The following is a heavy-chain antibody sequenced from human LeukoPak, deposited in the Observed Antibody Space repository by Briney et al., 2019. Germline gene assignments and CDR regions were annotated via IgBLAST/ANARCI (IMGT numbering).Heavy chain of an antibody. D-gene: IGHD1-7*01. Sequence: SETLSLTCVVYGVSFSGYYWSWVRQSPGKGLEWIGEMNDSGSTKYTPSLKSRVTISIDTSKNQFSLKLTSVTAADTAVYYCARGVPKEMSVYDWNYVKYYYYYMDVWGKGTTVTVSS. J-gene: IGHJ6*03. CDR3: ARGVPKEMSVYDWNYVKYYYYYMDV. CDR2: MNDSGST. V-gene: IGHV4-34*01. CDR1: GVSFSGYY.